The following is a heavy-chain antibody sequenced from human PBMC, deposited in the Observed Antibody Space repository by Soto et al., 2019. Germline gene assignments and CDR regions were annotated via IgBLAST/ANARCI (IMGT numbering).Heavy chain of an antibody. CDR1: GYTFTRFG. D-gene: IGHD6-19*01. Sequence: QVQLVQSGTDVKKPGASVKVSCKASGYTFTRFGISWVRQAPGQGLEWMGWISTFNGATNYAQKFKDRITMTTDTPTSTAYMELRSLRSDDTAVYYCARLYSSGWPRSYSDYGGQGTLVTVSS. V-gene: IGHV1-18*01. CDR3: ARLYSSGWPRSYSDY. CDR2: ISTFNGAT. J-gene: IGHJ4*02.